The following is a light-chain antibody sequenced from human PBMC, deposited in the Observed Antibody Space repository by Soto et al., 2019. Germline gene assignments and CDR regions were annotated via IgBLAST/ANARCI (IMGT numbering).Light chain of an antibody. J-gene: IGKJ5*01. CDR1: QNVDIY. CDR3: QQRKYWPPLT. CDR2: DAS. Sequence: ETVLTQSPATLSLSPGETATLSCRASQNVDIYLAWYQQKPGQAPRLLIYDASNRATGIPARFSGSGSGTVFTLTISSLEPEDFAVYYCQQRKYWPPLTFGQGTRLE. V-gene: IGKV3-11*01.